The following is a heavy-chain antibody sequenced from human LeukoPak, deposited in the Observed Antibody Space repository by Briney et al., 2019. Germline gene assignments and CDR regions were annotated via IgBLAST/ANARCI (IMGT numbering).Heavy chain of an antibody. CDR2: IYPGDSDT. V-gene: IGHV5-51*01. D-gene: IGHD1-1*01. Sequence: GESLKISCKGSGYSFTSSWIGWVRQMPGKGLEWMGIIYPGDSDTRYRPSSQGQVTISADKSISTAYLQWSSLNTSGTAMYYCARYTDHYYFDYWGQGTLVTVSS. CDR1: GYSFTSSW. CDR3: ARYTDHYYFDY. J-gene: IGHJ4*02.